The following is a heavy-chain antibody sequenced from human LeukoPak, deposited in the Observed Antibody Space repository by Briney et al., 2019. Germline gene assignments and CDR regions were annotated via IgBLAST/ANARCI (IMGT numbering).Heavy chain of an antibody. V-gene: IGHV3-23*01. CDR2: TSDGGGST. J-gene: IGHJ4*02. D-gene: IGHD5-24*01. CDR3: AKGSSDGRPYYFDY. Sequence: GGSLRLSCAASGFTFSNYAMSWVREAPGRGLECFSATSDGGGSTYHADSVKGRFTISRDNSKNTLFLQMNSLRGEDTAVYYCAKGSSDGRPYYFDYWGQGTLVTVSS. CDR1: GFTFSNYA.